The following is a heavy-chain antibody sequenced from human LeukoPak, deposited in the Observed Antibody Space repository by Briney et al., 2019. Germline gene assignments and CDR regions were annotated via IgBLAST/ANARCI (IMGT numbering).Heavy chain of an antibody. CDR1: GFTFSSYA. CDR3: AKDLDYATYGYYFDY. Sequence: GGSLRLSCSASGFTFSSYAMNWVRQAPGKGREWVSGICDCVTFTYYGYSVKGQLTIFRDNSRNTLSLQMHSSRADDTAVDYCAKDLDYATYGYYFDYWGQGTLVTVSS. V-gene: IGHV3-23*01. CDR2: ICDCVTFT. J-gene: IGHJ4*02. D-gene: IGHD4-17*01.